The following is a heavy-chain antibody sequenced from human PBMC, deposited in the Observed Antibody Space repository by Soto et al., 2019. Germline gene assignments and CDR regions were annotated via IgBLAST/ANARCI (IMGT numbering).Heavy chain of an antibody. D-gene: IGHD2-2*01. J-gene: IGHJ5*02. CDR2: IYYSGST. V-gene: IGHV4-39*02. CDR3: ARCGGSCSGASCYFLFDP. CDR1: GGSIRSTTNY. Sequence: QLQLQESGPGLVQPSETLSLNCTVSGGSIRSTTNYWGWIRQPPGKGLQWIGSIYYSGSTYYNPSLQSRVTISVDTSKNHFSLKLNSVTPADTAVYYCARCGGSCSGASCYFLFDPWGQGTRVTVSS.